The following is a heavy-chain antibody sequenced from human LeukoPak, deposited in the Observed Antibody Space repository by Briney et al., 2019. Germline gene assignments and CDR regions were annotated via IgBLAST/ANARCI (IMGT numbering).Heavy chain of an antibody. CDR1: GGTFSSYA. CDR2: IIPIFGTA. Sequence: SVKVSCKASGGTFSSYAISWVRQAPGQGLEWMGGIIPIFGTANYAQKFQGRVTITADESTSTAYMELSSLRSEDTAVYYCARVGLYDSSGPYSYWGQGTLVTVSS. V-gene: IGHV1-69*13. J-gene: IGHJ4*02. CDR3: ARVGLYDSSGPYSY. D-gene: IGHD3-22*01.